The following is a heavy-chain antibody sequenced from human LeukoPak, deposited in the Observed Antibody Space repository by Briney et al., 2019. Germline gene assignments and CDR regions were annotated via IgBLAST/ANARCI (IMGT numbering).Heavy chain of an antibody. CDR3: AREARGYYYDSSGYYYDY. V-gene: IGHV3-48*01. Sequence: PGGSLRLSCAASGFTFSSYSMNWVRQAPGKGLEWVSYISSRSSTIYYADSVKGRFTISRDNAKNSLYLQMNSLRAEDTAVYYCAREARGYYYDSSGYYYDYWGQGTLVTVSS. J-gene: IGHJ4*02. CDR2: ISSRSSTI. CDR1: GFTFSSYS. D-gene: IGHD3-22*01.